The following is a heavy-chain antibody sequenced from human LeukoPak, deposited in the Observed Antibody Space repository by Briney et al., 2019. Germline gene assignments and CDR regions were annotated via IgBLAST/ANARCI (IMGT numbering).Heavy chain of an antibody. CDR2: ISYDGSNN. D-gene: IGHD5-24*01. CDR1: GFTFSSYG. CDR3: AKDGMATISYYFDY. Sequence: GRSLRLSCAASGFTFSSYGMHWVRQAPGKGLEWVAVISYDGSNNYYADPVKGRFTISRDNSKNTLYLQMNSLRAEDTAVYYCAKDGMATISYYFDYWGQGTLVTVSS. V-gene: IGHV3-30*18. J-gene: IGHJ4*02.